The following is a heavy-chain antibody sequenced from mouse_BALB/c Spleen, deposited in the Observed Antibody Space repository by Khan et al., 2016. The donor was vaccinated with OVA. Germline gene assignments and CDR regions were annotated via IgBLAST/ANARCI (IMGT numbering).Heavy chain of an antibody. D-gene: IGHD3-3*01. CDR1: GYSFTSYY. V-gene: IGHV1S135*01. CDR2: IDPFNGGT. Sequence: VQLQQSGPELMRPGSSVNISCKASGYSFTSYYIHWVKQSHGKSLEWIGYIDPFNGGTDYNQKFKGKATLTVDQSSNTAYMHLSSLTSEDSAVYYCARGTFDYWGQGTLVTVS. J-gene: IGHJ3*01. CDR3: ARGTFDY.